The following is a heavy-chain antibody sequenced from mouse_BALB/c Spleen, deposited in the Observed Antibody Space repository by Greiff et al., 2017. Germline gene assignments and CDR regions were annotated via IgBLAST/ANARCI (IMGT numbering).Heavy chain of an antibody. CDR2: ISSGSSTI. V-gene: IGHV5-17*02. CDR1: GFTFSSFG. D-gene: IGHD2-4*01. CDR3: AKSTMISSYAMDY. Sequence: EVKLMESGGGLVQPGGSRKLSCAASGFTFSSFGMHWVRQAPEKGLEWVAYISSGSSTIYYADTVKGRFTISRDNPKNTLFLQMTSLRSEDTATYYCAKSTMISSYAMDYWGQGTSVTVSS. J-gene: IGHJ4*01.